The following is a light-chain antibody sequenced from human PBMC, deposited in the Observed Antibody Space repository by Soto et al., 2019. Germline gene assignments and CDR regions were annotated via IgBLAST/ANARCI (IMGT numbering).Light chain of an antibody. CDR2: EVS. J-gene: IGLJ1*01. CDR1: SSDVGGYNY. V-gene: IGLV2-14*01. Sequence: QSALTQPASVSGSPGQSITISCTGTSSDVGGYNYVSWYQQHPGKAPKFMIYEVSNRPSGVSNRFSGSKSGNTASLTISGLQAEDEADYYCSSYTSSSPPYVFGTGTKLTVL. CDR3: SSYTSSSPPYV.